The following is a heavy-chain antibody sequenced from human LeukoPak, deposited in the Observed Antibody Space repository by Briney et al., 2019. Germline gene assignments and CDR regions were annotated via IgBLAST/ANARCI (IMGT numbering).Heavy chain of an antibody. CDR2: IEPKSGVT. J-gene: IGHJ4*02. CDR1: GYSFSGKF. V-gene: IGHV1-2*02. D-gene: IGHD3-22*01. Sequence: ASVTVSCKTSGYSFSGKFLHWLRQAPGHGLQYMGGIEPKSGVTVYAPNFRGRVTVTSDTSVSTGYLELRELRYDDTAVYYCATENYYDGSGFSKAFDYWGQGTLVTVSS. CDR3: ATENYYDGSGFSKAFDY.